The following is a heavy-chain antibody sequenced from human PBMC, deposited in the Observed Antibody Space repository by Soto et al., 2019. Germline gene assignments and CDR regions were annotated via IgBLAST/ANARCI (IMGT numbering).Heavy chain of an antibody. CDR1: GYSFTSYW. D-gene: IGHD3-10*01. J-gene: IGHJ3*02. Sequence: GESLKISCKGSGYSFTSYWISWVRQMPGKGLEWMGRIDPSDSYTNYSPSFQGHVTISADKSISTAYLQWSSLKASDIAMYYRARSFLTAHNAFDIWGQGTMVTVSS. CDR2: IDPSDSYT. V-gene: IGHV5-10-1*01. CDR3: ARSFLTAHNAFDI.